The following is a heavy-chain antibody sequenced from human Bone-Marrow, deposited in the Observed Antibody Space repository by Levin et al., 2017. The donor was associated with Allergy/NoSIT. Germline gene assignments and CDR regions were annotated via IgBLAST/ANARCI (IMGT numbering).Heavy chain of an antibody. J-gene: IGHJ4*02. V-gene: IGHV3-23*01. Sequence: LTGGSLRLSCAASGFSFSSYAMTWVRQAPGKGLEWVSAISGSGGTTYYADSVKGRFTISRDNSKNTLHLQMDSLRAEDTALYYCAKGVGVSCYGGLGYWGQGTLVTVSS. CDR1: GFSFSSYA. CDR2: ISGSGGTT. D-gene: IGHD2-15*01. CDR3: AKGVGVSCYGGLGY.